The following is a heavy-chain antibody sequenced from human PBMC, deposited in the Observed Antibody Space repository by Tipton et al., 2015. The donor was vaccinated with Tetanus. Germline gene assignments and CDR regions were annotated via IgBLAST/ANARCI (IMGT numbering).Heavy chain of an antibody. CDR3: ARKIIAAAGTYYYYYGMDV. CDR2: IYYSGST. J-gene: IGHJ6*02. D-gene: IGHD6-13*01. V-gene: IGHV4-61*01. CDR1: GGSVSSGSYY. Sequence: LRLSCTVSGGSVSSGSYYWSWIRQPPGKGLEWIGYIYYSGSTNYNPSLKSRVTISVDTSKNQFSLKLSSVTAADTAVYYCARKIIAAAGTYYYYYGMDVWGQGTTVTVSS.